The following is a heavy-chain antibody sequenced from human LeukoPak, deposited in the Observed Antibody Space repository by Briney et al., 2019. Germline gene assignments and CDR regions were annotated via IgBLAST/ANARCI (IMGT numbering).Heavy chain of an antibody. Sequence: GGSLRLSCAASGFTFSSYGMSWVRQAPGKGLEWVANIKQDGSEKYYVDSVKGRFTISRDNAKNSLYLQMNSLRAEDTAVYYCARDKGYGDYAGAFDYWGQGTLVTVSS. V-gene: IGHV3-7*01. CDR2: IKQDGSEK. D-gene: IGHD4-17*01. J-gene: IGHJ4*02. CDR1: GFTFSSYG. CDR3: ARDKGYGDYAGAFDY.